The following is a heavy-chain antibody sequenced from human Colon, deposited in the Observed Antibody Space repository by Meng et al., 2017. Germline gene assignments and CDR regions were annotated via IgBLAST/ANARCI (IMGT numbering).Heavy chain of an antibody. J-gene: IGHJ4*02. Sequence: QVQLQESGPGLGKPSETLSLTCAVSGGSISTYYWSWIRQPPGKGLEWIGNNYYSGSTNYNPSLASRVTISVDSSKNQFSLKLSSVTAADTAVYYCARHQNGGTYPLDYWGQGTLVTVSS. CDR1: GGSISTYY. CDR3: ARHQNGGTYPLDY. V-gene: IGHV4-59*08. CDR2: NYYSGST. D-gene: IGHD3-16*02.